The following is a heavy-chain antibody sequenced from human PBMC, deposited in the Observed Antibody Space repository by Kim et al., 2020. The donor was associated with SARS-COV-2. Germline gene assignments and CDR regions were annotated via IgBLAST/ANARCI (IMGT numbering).Heavy chain of an antibody. V-gene: IGHV4-59*08. Sequence: SETLSLTCTVSGGSLSSYYWSWFRQPPGKGLEWIGYIYYSGTTYYNPSLKSRVTTSADTSKNLFSLKLSSVTAADTAVYYCARHLLSVGSKYFDIWGRGTLVTVSS. CDR2: IYYSGTT. D-gene: IGHD1-26*01. CDR3: ARHLLSVGSKYFDI. J-gene: IGHJ2*01. CDR1: GGSLSSYY.